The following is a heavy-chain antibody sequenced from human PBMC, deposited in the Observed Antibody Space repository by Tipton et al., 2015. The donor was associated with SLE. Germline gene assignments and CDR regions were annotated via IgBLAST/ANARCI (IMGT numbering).Heavy chain of an antibody. CDR1: GGSFSGYY. V-gene: IGHV4-34*01. Sequence: LRLSCAVYGGSFSGYYWSWIRQPPGKGLEWIGEINHSGSTNYNPSLKSRFTISVDTSKNQFSLKLSSVTAADTAVYYCASLRTEYYYGSRADYWGQGTLVPVSS. J-gene: IGHJ4*02. D-gene: IGHD3-10*01. CDR2: INHSGST. CDR3: ASLRTEYYYGSRADY.